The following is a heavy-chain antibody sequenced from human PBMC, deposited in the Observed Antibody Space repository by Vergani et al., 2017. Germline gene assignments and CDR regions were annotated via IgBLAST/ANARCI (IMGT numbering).Heavy chain of an antibody. D-gene: IGHD2-15*01. CDR1: GGSISSYY. J-gene: IGHJ2*01. CDR3: AKVAVGTGGYFDL. Sequence: QVQLQESGPGLVKPSETLSLTCTVSGGSISSYYWSWIRQPPGTGLEWIANIYDRGTTNYNPSVNSRVTISVDTSKNQFSLKLSSVTAADTAVYYCAKVAVGTGGYFDLWGRGTLVTVSS. CDR2: IYDRGTT. V-gene: IGHV4-59*01.